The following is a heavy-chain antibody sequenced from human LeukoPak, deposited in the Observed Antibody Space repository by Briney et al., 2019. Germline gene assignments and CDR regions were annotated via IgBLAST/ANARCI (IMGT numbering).Heavy chain of an antibody. V-gene: IGHV3-21*01. CDR2: ISSSSSYI. CDR3: ARPFTGYSSGWYYFDY. Sequence: KSGGSLRLSCAASGFTFSSYSMNWVRQAPGKGLEWVSSISSSSSYIYYADSVKGRFTISRDNAKNSLYLQMNSLRAEDTAVYYCARPFTGYSSGWYYFDYWGQGTLVTASS. J-gene: IGHJ4*02. D-gene: IGHD6-19*01. CDR1: GFTFSSYS.